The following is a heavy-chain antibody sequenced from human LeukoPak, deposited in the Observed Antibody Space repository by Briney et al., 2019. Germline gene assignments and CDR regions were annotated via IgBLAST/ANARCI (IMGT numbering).Heavy chain of an antibody. CDR2: IYYSGNA. V-gene: IGHV4-39*01. CDR1: GGSISSGIYY. Sequence: TSETLSPTCTVSGGSISSGIYYWGWIRQPTGKGLEWIGSIYYSGNAYYNPSLKSRVTISVDTSKNQLSLKLNSVTAADTAVYYCARHVRQQLPPKAFDYWGQGTLVTVSS. J-gene: IGHJ4*02. D-gene: IGHD6-13*01. CDR3: ARHVRQQLPPKAFDY.